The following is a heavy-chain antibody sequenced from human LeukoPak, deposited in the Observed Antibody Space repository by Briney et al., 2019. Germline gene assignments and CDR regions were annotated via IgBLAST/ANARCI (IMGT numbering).Heavy chain of an antibody. V-gene: IGHV3-23*01. D-gene: IGHD3-3*01. Sequence: PGGSLRLSCAASGFTFSSYAMSWVRQAPGKGLEWVSAISGSGGSTYCADSVKGRFTISRDNSKNTLYLQMNSLRAEDTAVYYCAKVRFLEWLLYYYWGQGTLVTVSS. CDR2: ISGSGGST. J-gene: IGHJ4*02. CDR1: GFTFSSYA. CDR3: AKVRFLEWLLYYY.